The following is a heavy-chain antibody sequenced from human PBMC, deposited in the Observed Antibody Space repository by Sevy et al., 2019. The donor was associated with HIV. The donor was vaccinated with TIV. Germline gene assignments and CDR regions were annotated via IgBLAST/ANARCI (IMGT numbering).Heavy chain of an antibody. CDR3: ARFVGYCSGGRCSIIDF. D-gene: IGHD2-15*01. V-gene: IGHV3-30*04. J-gene: IGHJ4*02. Sequence: GGSLRVSCAASGFSLSDHAVSWVRQTPGKGLEWLAVISYNGRNQYYADSVKGRFTISKDDSKNTLYLQLNSLRAEDTAVYYCARFVGYCSGGRCSIIDFWGQGTLVTVSS. CDR2: ISYNGRNQ. CDR1: GFSLSDHA.